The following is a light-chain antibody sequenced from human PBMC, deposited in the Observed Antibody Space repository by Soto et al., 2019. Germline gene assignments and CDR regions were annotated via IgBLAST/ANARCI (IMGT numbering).Light chain of an antibody. Sequence: ENVLTQSPGTLSLSPGERATLSCRASQSVSSSYLAWYQQKPGQAPRLLIYGASTRATGIPARFSGSGSGTDFTLTISSLEPEDFAVYYCQQRSNLVSFGPGTRLEIK. V-gene: IGKV3D-20*02. CDR3: QQRSNLVS. CDR1: QSVSSSY. J-gene: IGKJ5*01. CDR2: GAS.